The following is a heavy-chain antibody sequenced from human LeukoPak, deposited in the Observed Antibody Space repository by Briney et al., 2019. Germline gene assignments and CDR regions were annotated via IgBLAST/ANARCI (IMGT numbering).Heavy chain of an antibody. V-gene: IGHV3-23*01. D-gene: IGHD2-2*01. Sequence: GWSLRLYCAASGFAFSSYTMTWVRQAPGQGLEGVLAVSGIGGNTFHAECGRGSFTISRYNSNNSLHLQMNSLRAEDTAVYYCAKEVPRCSSTSCSQENWGQGTLVTVSS. CDR2: VSGIGGNT. CDR1: GFAFSSYT. CDR3: AKEVPRCSSTSCSQEN. J-gene: IGHJ4*02.